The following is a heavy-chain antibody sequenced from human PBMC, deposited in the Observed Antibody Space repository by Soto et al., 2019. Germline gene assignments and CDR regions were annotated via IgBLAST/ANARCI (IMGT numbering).Heavy chain of an antibody. CDR3: ARGYSAVGAY. CDR2: INHSGGT. J-gene: IGHJ4*02. D-gene: IGHD2-21*01. V-gene: IGHV4-34*01. Sequence: SETLSLTCAVFGGSFSGNYWSWIRQPPGKGLEWIGEINHSGGTNYNPSLKSRVTISVDTSKNQFSLKLSSVTAADTAVYYCARGYSAVGAYWGQGTPVTVS. CDR1: GGSFSGNY.